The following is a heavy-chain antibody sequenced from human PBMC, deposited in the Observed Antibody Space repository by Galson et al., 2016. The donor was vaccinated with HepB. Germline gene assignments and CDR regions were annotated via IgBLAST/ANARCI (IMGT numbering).Heavy chain of an antibody. CDR2: ISYDGRDH. J-gene: IGHJ6*02. CDR3: AKDLDTLGYCSNTNCLPRYDNMDV. Sequence: SLRLSCAASGFTFRTYGMHWVRQAPGEGLEWVAVISYDGRDHYYADSVRGRLTISRDNSKNTLYLQMNSLRAEDTAVYYCAKDLDTLGYCSNTNCLPRYDNMDVWGQGTTVTVSS. D-gene: IGHD2-2*01. CDR1: GFTFRTYG. V-gene: IGHV3-30*18.